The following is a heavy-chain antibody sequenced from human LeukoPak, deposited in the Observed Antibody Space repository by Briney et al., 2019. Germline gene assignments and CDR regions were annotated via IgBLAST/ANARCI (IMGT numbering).Heavy chain of an antibody. D-gene: IGHD6-13*01. CDR3: ASDSSLAHAFDI. CDR1: GYTFTSYD. Sequence: GASVKVSCKASGYTFTSYDINWVRQATGQGLEWMGWMNPNSGNTGYAQKFQGRVTMTRNTSISTAYMELSSLRSEDTAVYYCASDSSLAHAFDIWGQGTMVTVSS. V-gene: IGHV1-8*01. CDR2: MNPNSGNT. J-gene: IGHJ3*02.